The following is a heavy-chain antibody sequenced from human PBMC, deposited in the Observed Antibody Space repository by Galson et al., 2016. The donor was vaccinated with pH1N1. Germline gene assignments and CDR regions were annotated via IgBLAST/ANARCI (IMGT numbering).Heavy chain of an antibody. V-gene: IGHV2-70*04. D-gene: IGHD3-10*01. Sequence: PALVKPTQTLKLTCTFSGFSLRTFGVRVSWIRQSPGKALEWLARIDWDDEKFYSPSLKTRLTISKDTSKDQVVLTMTNMDPVDTGTYYCARMGVASGGRYYYGMDVWGQGTTVTVSS. CDR2: IDWDDEK. CDR1: GFSLRTFGVR. CDR3: ARMGVASGGRYYYGMDV. J-gene: IGHJ6*02.